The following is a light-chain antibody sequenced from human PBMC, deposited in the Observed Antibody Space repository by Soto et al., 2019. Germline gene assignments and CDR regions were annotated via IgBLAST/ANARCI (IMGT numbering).Light chain of an antibody. V-gene: IGKV3-11*01. CDR2: DAS. J-gene: IGKJ3*01. CDR3: RQRSNWPPS. CDR1: QSVSSL. Sequence: EIVLTQSPATLSLSPGERATLSCRASQSVSSLLAWYQQKPGQAPRLLIYDASNRATGIPARFSGSGSGTDFNLTISSLEPEDFAIYYCRQRSNWPPSFGPGTTVDI.